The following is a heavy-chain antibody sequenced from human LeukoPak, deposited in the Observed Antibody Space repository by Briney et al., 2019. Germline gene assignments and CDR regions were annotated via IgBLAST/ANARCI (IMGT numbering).Heavy chain of an antibody. CDR1: GFTFTIYA. Sequence: GSLRLSCSASGFTFTIYALHWVRQAPGKGLEFVSAISSNGGNTYYADSVKGRFTISRDNSKNTLYLQMSSLKPEDTAVYYCVKHARGFSFGTYYFDYWGQGTLVTVSS. D-gene: IGHD5-18*01. CDR3: VKHARGFSFGTYYFDY. V-gene: IGHV3-64D*06. J-gene: IGHJ4*02. CDR2: ISSNGGNT.